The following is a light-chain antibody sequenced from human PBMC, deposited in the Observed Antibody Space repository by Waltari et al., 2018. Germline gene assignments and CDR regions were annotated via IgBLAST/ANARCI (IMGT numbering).Light chain of an antibody. V-gene: IGLV2-11*01. CDR3: CSFAAGDAYV. CDR2: DVT. J-gene: IGLJ1*01. CDR1: SSDVGCYHY. Sequence: QSALTQPRSVSGSPGQSVAISCTVTSSDVGCYHYFSWYQQHPGKAPKLMIYDVTERPSGVPDRFSGSKSGNTASLTVSGLQAEDEADYYCCSFAAGDAYVFGTGTKVSVL.